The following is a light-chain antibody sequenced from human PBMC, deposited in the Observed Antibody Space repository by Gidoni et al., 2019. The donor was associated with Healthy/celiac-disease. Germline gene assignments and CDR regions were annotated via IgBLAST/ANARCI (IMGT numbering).Light chain of an antibody. CDR1: QSVSSY. CDR2: DAS. V-gene: IGKV3-11*01. CDR3: QQRSNWPPGLT. J-gene: IGKJ4*01. Sequence: EIVLTQSPATLSLSPGERATLSCRASQSVSSYLAWYQQTPGQAPRLLIYDASNRATGIPARFSGSGSGTDFTLPISSLEPEDFAVYYCQQRSNWPPGLTFGGGTKVETK.